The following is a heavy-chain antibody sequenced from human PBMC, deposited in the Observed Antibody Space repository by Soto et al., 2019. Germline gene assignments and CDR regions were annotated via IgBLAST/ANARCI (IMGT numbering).Heavy chain of an antibody. J-gene: IGHJ4*02. D-gene: IGHD3-22*01. CDR1: GYTFTSYG. CDR3: ARYYYDSSGYTFDY. Sequence: RASVKVSCKASGYTFTSYGISWVRQAPGQGLEWMGWISAYNGNTNYAQKLQGRVTMTTDTSTSTAYMELRSLRSDDTAVYYCARYYYDSSGYTFDYWGQGTLVTVSS. CDR2: ISAYNGNT. V-gene: IGHV1-18*01.